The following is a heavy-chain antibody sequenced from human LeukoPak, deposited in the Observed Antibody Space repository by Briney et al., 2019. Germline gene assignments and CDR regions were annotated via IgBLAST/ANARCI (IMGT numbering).Heavy chain of an antibody. V-gene: IGHV4-4*07. CDR1: GGSISSYY. Sequence: PSETLSLTCTVSGGSISSYYWSWIRQPAGKGLEWIGRIYTSGSTNYNPSLKSRVTMSVDTSKNQFSLKLSSVTAADTAVYYCARASATGDWLKAFDIWGQGTMVTVSS. D-gene: IGHD7-27*01. CDR2: IYTSGST. J-gene: IGHJ3*02. CDR3: ARASATGDWLKAFDI.